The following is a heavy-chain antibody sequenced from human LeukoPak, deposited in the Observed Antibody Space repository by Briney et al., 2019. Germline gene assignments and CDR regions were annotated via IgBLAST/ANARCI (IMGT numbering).Heavy chain of an antibody. Sequence: TPSETLSLTCTVSGGSISSGDYYWSWIRQPPGKGLEWIGYIYYSGSTYYNPSLKSRVTIPVDTSKNQFSLKLSSVTAADTAVYYCASSSSGYYPLDYWGQGTLVTVSS. J-gene: IGHJ4*02. CDR2: IYYSGST. CDR3: ASSSSGYYPLDY. D-gene: IGHD3-22*01. CDR1: GGSISSGDYY. V-gene: IGHV4-30-4*01.